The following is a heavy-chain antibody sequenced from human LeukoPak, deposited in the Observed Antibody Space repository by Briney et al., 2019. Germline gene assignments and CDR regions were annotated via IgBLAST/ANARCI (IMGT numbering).Heavy chain of an antibody. CDR3: AGYSSGWFGAFHI. CDR1: GFTFSDYY. D-gene: IGHD6-19*01. CDR2: ISSSGGTI. Sequence: PGGSLRLSCAASGFTFSDYYMNWTRQAPGKGLEWISYISSSGGTIYYADSVKGRFTISRDNAKNSLYLQMNSLRAEDTAVYYCAGYSSGWFGAFHIWGQGTMVTVSS. J-gene: IGHJ3*02. V-gene: IGHV3-11*04.